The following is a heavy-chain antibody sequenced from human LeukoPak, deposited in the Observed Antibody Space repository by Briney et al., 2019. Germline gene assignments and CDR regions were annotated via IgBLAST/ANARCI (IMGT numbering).Heavy chain of an antibody. CDR1: GVSISSYY. D-gene: IGHD6-13*01. Sequence: PSETLSLTCTVSGVSISSYYWSWIRQPPGKGLEWIGYIYFSGSTNYNPSLKSRVTISVDTSKNQFSLKLNSVTAADTAVYYCARGPQAGNFDYWGQGTLVTVSS. CDR2: IYFSGST. V-gene: IGHV4-59*01. CDR3: ARGPQAGNFDY. J-gene: IGHJ4*02.